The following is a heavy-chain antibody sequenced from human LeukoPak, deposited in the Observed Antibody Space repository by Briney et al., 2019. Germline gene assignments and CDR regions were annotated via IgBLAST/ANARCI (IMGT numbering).Heavy chain of an antibody. V-gene: IGHV4-4*07. CDR2: IYTSGNT. J-gene: IGHJ5*02. CDR3: ARTVDKPIVTPWFDP. CDR1: GGSISDFY. Sequence: SETLSLTCSVSGGSISDFYWSWIRQPAGKGLEWIGRIYTSGNTNYNPSLKSRVTISIDTPKNQFSLKLSSMTAADTAVYYCARTVDKPIVTPWFDPWGQGTLVTVSS. D-gene: IGHD5-18*01.